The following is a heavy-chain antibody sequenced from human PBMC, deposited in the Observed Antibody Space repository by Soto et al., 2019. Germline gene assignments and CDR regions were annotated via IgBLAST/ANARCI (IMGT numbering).Heavy chain of an antibody. J-gene: IGHJ6*02. CDR1: GYTFSSYG. D-gene: IGHD6-19*01. CDR2: ISGYNGQT. Sequence: QVQLVQSGAEVKKPGASVKVSCKVSGYTFSSYGINWVRQAPGQGLEWMGWISGYNGQTNYAQKIQGRVTMTTDTSTSTASMELRSLRSDDTAVYYCARAPTYSSASGGPAGVWGQGTTVTVSS. V-gene: IGHV1-18*01. CDR3: ARAPTYSSASGGPAGV.